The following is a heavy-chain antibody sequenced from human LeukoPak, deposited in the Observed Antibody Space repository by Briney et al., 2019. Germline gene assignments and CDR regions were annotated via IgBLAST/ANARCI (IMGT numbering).Heavy chain of an antibody. J-gene: IGHJ6*03. CDR1: GFTFSSYA. CDR3: AKQQWLVNYYYYMDV. D-gene: IGHD6-19*01. CDR2: ISGSGGST. V-gene: IGHV3-23*01. Sequence: TGGSLRLSCAASGFTFSSYAMSWVRQAPGKGLELVSAISGSGGSTYYADSVKGRFTISRDNSKNTLYLQMNSLRAEDTAVYYCAKQQWLVNYYYYMDVWGKGTTVTVSS.